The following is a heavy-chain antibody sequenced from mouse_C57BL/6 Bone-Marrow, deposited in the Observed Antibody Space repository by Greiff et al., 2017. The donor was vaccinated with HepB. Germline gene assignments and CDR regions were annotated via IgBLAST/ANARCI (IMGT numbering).Heavy chain of an antibody. CDR3: ARHRTGSFDY. V-gene: IGHV5-6*01. CDR1: GFTFSSYG. CDR2: ISSGGSYT. Sequence: DVHLVESGGDLVKPGGSLKLSCAASGFTFSSYGMSWVRQTPDKRLEWVATISSGGSYTYYPDSVKGRFTISRDNAKNTLYLQMSSLKSEDTAMYYCARHRTGSFDYWGQGTTLTVSS. D-gene: IGHD4-1*01. J-gene: IGHJ2*01.